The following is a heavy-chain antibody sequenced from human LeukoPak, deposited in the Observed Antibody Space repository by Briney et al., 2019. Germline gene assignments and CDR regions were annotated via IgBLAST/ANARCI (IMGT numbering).Heavy chain of an antibody. CDR3: ARSDYCSSTTGFYYYYYMDV. D-gene: IGHD2-2*01. Sequence: KPSETLSLTCTVSGGSISSHYWSWIRQPLGKGLEWIGYIYYSGSTNYNPSLKSRVTISVDTSKNQFSLKLSSVTAADTAVYYCARSDYCSSTTGFYYYYYMDVWGKGTTVTVSS. CDR1: GGSISSHY. J-gene: IGHJ6*03. V-gene: IGHV4-59*11. CDR2: IYYSGST.